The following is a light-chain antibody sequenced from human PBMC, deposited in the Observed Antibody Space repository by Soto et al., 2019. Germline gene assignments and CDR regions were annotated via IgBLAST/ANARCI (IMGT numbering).Light chain of an antibody. CDR3: MQGLQAPLT. V-gene: IGKV2-28*01. J-gene: IGKJ4*01. CDR2: LGS. Sequence: IRVTQTKQVSPFPPADTASIYGRPRKRLLHSNGYNYLDLYLQKPGQSPQLLIYLGSNRASGVPDRFSGSGSGTDFTLKISRVEAEDVGIYYCMQGLQAPLTFGGGTNVDIK. CDR1: KRLLHSNGYNY.